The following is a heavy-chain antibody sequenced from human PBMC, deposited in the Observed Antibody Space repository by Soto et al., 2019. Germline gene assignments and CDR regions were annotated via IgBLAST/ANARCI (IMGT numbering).Heavy chain of an antibody. J-gene: IGHJ4*02. D-gene: IGHD6-19*01. CDR1: GFTVSSNY. Sequence: SGGSLRLSCAASGFTVSSNYMSWVRQAPGKGLEWVSTFSGSGGSTYYADSVKGRFTISRDDSKNTLYLQMNSLRAEDTAVYYCAKRPFTSSGSFDYWGQGTLVTVSS. V-gene: IGHV3-23*01. CDR2: FSGSGGST. CDR3: AKRPFTSSGSFDY.